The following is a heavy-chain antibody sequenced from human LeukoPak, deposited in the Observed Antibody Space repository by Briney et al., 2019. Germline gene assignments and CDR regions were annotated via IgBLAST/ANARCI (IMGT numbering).Heavy chain of an antibody. CDR3: AREFMTTVTIDY. CDR2: IDPKSGDT. CDR1: GYTFTSYY. Sequence: ASVKVSCKASGYTFTSYYMHWVRQAPGQGLEWMGWIDPKSGDTNYAQKFQGRVTMTRDTSIDTAYMELSSLRSGDTAVYYCAREFMTTVTIDYWGQGTLVTVSS. J-gene: IGHJ4*02. V-gene: IGHV1-2*02. D-gene: IGHD4-11*01.